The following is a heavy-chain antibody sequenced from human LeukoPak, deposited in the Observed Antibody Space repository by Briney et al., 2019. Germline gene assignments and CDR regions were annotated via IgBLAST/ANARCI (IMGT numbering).Heavy chain of an antibody. J-gene: IGHJ4*02. V-gene: IGHV1-3*01. D-gene: IGHD3-16*02. CDR2: INPANGIT. CDR3: ARLPGGLGRYYFEY. Sequence: XXVSCKASGYTFTSYAIHWVRQAPGQRLEWVGWINPANGITKYSQKFQGRVTITSDTSASTAHMELSGLRSEDAAVYYCARLPGGLGRYYFEYWGQGTLVAVSS. CDR1: GYTFTSYA.